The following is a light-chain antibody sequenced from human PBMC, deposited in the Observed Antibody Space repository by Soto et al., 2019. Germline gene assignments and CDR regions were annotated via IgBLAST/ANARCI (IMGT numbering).Light chain of an antibody. CDR1: SSDVGGYNY. V-gene: IGLV2-14*01. CDR3: SSYTSTSTNV. Sequence: QSVLAQPASVSGSPGQSITISCTGTSSDVGGYNYVSWYQQHPGKAPKLMIYDVTYRPSGVSNRFSGSKSGTTASLTLSGLQAEDEADYYCSSYTSTSTNVFGTGTKVTVL. J-gene: IGLJ1*01. CDR2: DVT.